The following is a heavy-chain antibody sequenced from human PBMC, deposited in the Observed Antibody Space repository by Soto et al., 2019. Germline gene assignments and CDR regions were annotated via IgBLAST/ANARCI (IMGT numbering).Heavy chain of an antibody. D-gene: IGHD3-3*01. V-gene: IGHV2-5*02. CDR2: IYWDDDK. CDR1: GFSLSTSGVS. Sequence: SGPTLVQATQTLTLTCTFSGFSLSTSGVSVGWIRQPPGKALEWLALIYWDDDKRYSPSLKSRLSITKDTSKNQVVLTMTNMDPVDTATYYCAHNMAFWSDYYAGFDPWGQGTLVTVSS. CDR3: AHNMAFWSDYYAGFDP. J-gene: IGHJ5*02.